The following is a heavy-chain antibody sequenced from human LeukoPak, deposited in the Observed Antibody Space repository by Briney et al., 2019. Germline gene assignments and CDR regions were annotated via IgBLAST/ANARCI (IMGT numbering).Heavy chain of an antibody. V-gene: IGHV1-2*02. CDR3: ARLSQLWFKGNWFDP. CDR2: INPKNGDT. Sequence: INPKNGDTNYAQKFQGRVTLTRDTSISTAYMELSSLRSEDTAVYYCARLSQLWFKGNWFDPWGQGTLVTVSS. J-gene: IGHJ5*02. D-gene: IGHD5-18*01.